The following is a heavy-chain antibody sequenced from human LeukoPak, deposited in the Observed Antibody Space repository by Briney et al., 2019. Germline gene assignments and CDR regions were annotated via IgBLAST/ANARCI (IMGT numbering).Heavy chain of an antibody. D-gene: IGHD3-22*01. Sequence: PETLSLTCTVSGGSISSSSYYWGWIRQPPGKGLEWIGSIYYSGSTYYNPSLKSRVTISVDTSKNQFSLKLSSVTAADTAVYYCASEFYDSSGYGYWGQGTLVTVSS. CDR1: GGSISSSSYY. V-gene: IGHV4-39*07. CDR2: IYYSGST. CDR3: ASEFYDSSGYGY. J-gene: IGHJ4*02.